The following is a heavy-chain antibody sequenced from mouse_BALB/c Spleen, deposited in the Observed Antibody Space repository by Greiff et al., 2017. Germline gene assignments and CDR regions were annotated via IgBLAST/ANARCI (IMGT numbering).Heavy chain of an antibody. J-gene: IGHJ4*01. CDR2: IWAGGST. CDR3: ARDRTGPCMGY. V-gene: IGHV2-9*02. CDR1: GFSLTSYG. Sequence: VHLVESGPGLVAPSQSLSITCTVSGFSLTSYGVHWVRQPPGKGLEWLGVIWAGGSTNYNSALMSRLSISKDNYKSQVFLKMNRLQTDDTAMYYCARDRTGPCMGYWGQGTSVTVSS.